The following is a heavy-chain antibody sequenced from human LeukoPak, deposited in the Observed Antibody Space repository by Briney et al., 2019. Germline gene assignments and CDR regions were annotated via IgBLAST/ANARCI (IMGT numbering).Heavy chain of an antibody. J-gene: IGHJ4*02. Sequence: GGSLRLSCAASGFTFSSYSMNWVRQAPGKGLEWVSSISSRSSYIYYADSVKGRFTISRDNAKNSLYLQMNSLRAEDTAVYYCARGGYCSGGSCYFDYWGQGTLVTVSS. D-gene: IGHD2-15*01. CDR2: ISSRSSYI. CDR3: ARGGYCSGGSCYFDY. CDR1: GFTFSSYS. V-gene: IGHV3-21*01.